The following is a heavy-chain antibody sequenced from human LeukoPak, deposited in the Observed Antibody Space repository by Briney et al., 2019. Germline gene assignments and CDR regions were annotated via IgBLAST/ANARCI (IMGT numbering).Heavy chain of an antibody. CDR3: ARDPYNAYYYDSSGYEHYYFDY. D-gene: IGHD3-22*01. J-gene: IGHJ4*02. Sequence: PGGSLRLSCAASGFTFSSYAMHWVRQAPGKGLEWVAVISYDGSNKYYADSVKGRFTISRDNSKNTLYLQMNSLRAEDTAVYYCARDPYNAYYYDSSGYEHYYFDYWGQGTLVTVSS. CDR1: GFTFSSYA. CDR2: ISYDGSNK. V-gene: IGHV3-30-3*01.